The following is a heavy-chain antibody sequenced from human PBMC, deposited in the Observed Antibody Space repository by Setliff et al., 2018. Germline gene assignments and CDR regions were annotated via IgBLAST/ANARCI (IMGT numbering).Heavy chain of an antibody. J-gene: IGHJ3*02. V-gene: IGHV4-38-2*02. D-gene: IGHD4-17*01. CDR2: FRPSGKT. CDR1: GSAISSGHY. Sequence: PSETLSLTCAVSGSAISSGHYWGWIRQPPGKGLEWIGSFRPSGKTYYNPSLKSRVTISVDTSKKHFSLKLTSVTAADTAVYYCVRDAGDGYGVDAYAGGGFDTWGQGTVVTVSS. CDR3: VRDAGDGYGVDAYAGGGFDT.